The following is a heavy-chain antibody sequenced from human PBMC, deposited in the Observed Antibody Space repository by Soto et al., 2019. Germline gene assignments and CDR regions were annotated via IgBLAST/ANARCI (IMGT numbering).Heavy chain of an antibody. J-gene: IGHJ4*02. CDR1: GFTFSSYS. CDR2: ISRSSSNI. Sequence: EVQLVESGGGLVQPGGSLRLSCAASGFTFSSYSMNWVRQAPGKGLQWVSYISRSSSNIYYADSVKGRFTISRDNAKNLLYLQLNTLRDEDTAVYYCARAGTSLGYCSSTSCYEFGYWGQGTLVNVSS. V-gene: IGHV3-48*02. D-gene: IGHD2-2*01. CDR3: ARAGTSLGYCSSTSCYEFGY.